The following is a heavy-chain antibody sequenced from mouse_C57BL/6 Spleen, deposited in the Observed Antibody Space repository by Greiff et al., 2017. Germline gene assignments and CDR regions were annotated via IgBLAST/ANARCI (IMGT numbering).Heavy chain of an antibody. CDR3: ARYELYFDY. CDR1: GFTFTDYY. Sequence: DVKLVESGGGLVQPGGSLSLSCAASGFTFTDYYMSWVRPPPGKALEWLGFIRNKANGYTTEYSASVKGRFTISRDNSQSILYLQMNALRAEDSATFYCARYELYFDYWGQGTTLTVSS. V-gene: IGHV7-3*01. D-gene: IGHD4-1*01. J-gene: IGHJ2*01. CDR2: IRNKANGYTT.